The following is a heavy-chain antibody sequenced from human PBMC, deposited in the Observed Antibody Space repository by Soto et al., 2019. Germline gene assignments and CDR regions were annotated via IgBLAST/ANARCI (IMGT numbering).Heavy chain of an antibody. Sequence: ASVKVSCEASGYTFTSYGISWVRQAPGQGLEWMGWISAYNGNTNYAQKLQGRVTMTTDTSTSTAYMELRSLRSDDTAVYYCAREGSYGDYLYYYYYYGMDVWGQGTTVTVSS. J-gene: IGHJ6*02. CDR3: AREGSYGDYLYYYYYYGMDV. CDR2: ISAYNGNT. D-gene: IGHD4-17*01. CDR1: GYTFTSYG. V-gene: IGHV1-18*01.